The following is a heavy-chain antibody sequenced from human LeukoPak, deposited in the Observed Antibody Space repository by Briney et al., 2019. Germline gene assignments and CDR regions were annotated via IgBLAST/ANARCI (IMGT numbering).Heavy chain of an antibody. D-gene: IGHD3/OR15-3a*01. J-gene: IGHJ4*02. V-gene: IGHV3-21*01. CDR1: GFTFSSYS. Sequence: GGSLRLSCAASGFTFSSYSMTWVRQAPGKGLEWVSSISSSSSYIYYADSVKGRFTISRDNAKNSLYLQMNSLRAEDTAVYYCARVPSSGWTGGFDYWGQGTLVTVSS. CDR2: ISSSSSYI. CDR3: ARVPSSGWTGGFDY.